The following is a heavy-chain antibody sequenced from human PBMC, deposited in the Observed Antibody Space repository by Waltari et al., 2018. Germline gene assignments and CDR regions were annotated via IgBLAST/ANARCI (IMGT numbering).Heavy chain of an antibody. D-gene: IGHD5-18*01. CDR2: INPNSGGT. CDR3: ARWGRGYLYYFDY. Sequence: QVQLVQSGAEVKKPGASVKVSCKASGYTFTGYYMHWVRQAPGQGLEWMGWINPNSGGTNYAQKVQGWVTMTRDTSISTAYMELSRLRSDDTAVYYCARWGRGYLYYFDYWGQGTLVTVSS. J-gene: IGHJ4*02. V-gene: IGHV1-2*04. CDR1: GYTFTGYY.